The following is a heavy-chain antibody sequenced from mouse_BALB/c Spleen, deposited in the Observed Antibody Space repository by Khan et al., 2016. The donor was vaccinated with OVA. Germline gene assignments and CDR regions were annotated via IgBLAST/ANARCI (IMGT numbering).Heavy chain of an antibody. CDR3: ARNREPDYFDY. CDR1: GFSLTSHG. J-gene: IGHJ2*01. CDR2: IWAGGST. V-gene: IGHV2-9*02. Sequence: QVQLKQSGPGLVAPSQSLSITCTVSGFSLTSHGVHWVRQPPGKGLEWRGVIWAGGSTNYNSALMSRMSISKDSSKSQVFLKMNSLQTDDTAMYYCARNREPDYFDYWGQGTTLTVSS.